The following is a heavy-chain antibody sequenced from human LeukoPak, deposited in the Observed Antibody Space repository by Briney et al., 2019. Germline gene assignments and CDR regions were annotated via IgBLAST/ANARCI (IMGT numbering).Heavy chain of an antibody. CDR2: ISSSGSTI. Sequence: GGSLRLSCAASGFTFSSYEMNWVRQAPGKGLEWVSYISSSGSTIYYADSVKGRFTISKDNAKNSLCLQMNSQRAEDTAVYYCARAQRGYSYGDDFDYWGQGTLVTVSS. D-gene: IGHD5-18*01. CDR1: GFTFSSYE. V-gene: IGHV3-48*03. CDR3: ARAQRGYSYGDDFDY. J-gene: IGHJ4*02.